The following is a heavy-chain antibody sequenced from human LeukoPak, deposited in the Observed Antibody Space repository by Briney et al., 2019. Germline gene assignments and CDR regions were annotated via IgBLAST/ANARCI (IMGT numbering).Heavy chain of an antibody. D-gene: IGHD1-26*01. CDR1: GGSISSSSYY. J-gene: IGHJ4*02. CDR3: ARVGVPVGGGY. Sequence: SETLSLTCTVSGGSISSSSYYWGWIRQPPGKGLEWIGSIYHSGSTYYNPSLKSRVTISVDTSKNQFSLKLSSVTAADTAVYYCARVGVPVGGGYWGQGTLVTVSS. V-gene: IGHV4-39*07. CDR2: IYHSGST.